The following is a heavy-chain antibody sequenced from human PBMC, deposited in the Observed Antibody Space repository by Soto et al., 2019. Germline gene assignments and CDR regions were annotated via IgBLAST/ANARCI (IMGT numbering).Heavy chain of an antibody. D-gene: IGHD2-21*02. CDR1: GFIFSSYA. Sequence: EVQLLESGGGLVQPGGSLRLSCAAPGFIFSSYAMSWGRQAPGKGLEWVSGISSSGGGTYYADSAKGRFTISRDHSKNTRYLQINSLRAEDTAAYYCAKGNDVTVVGGFHSWGQGTLVTVSS. V-gene: IGHV3-23*01. CDR2: ISSSGGGT. J-gene: IGHJ4*02. CDR3: AKGNDVTVVGGFHS.